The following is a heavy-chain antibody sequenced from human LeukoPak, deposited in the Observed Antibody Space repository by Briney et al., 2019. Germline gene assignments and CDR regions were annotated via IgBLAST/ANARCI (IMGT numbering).Heavy chain of an antibody. V-gene: IGHV3-30-3*01. D-gene: IGHD4-23*01. J-gene: IGHJ4*02. Sequence: PGGSLRLSCAASGFTFSSYAMHWVRQAPGKGLEWVAVISYDGSNKYYADSVKGRFTISRDNSKNTLYLQMNSLRAEDTAVYSCVRAIGSNTLWGQGTLVTVSS. CDR2: ISYDGSNK. CDR3: VRAIGSNTL. CDR1: GFTFSSYA.